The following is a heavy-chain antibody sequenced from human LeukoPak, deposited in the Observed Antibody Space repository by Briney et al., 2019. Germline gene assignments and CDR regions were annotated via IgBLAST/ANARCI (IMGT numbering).Heavy chain of an antibody. V-gene: IGHV4-39*07. Sequence: SETLSLTCTVSGGSISTSSYYWGWVRQPPGKGLKWIGNIFYSGSTYYSPSLKSRVTISLDTSKNQFSLKLSSVTAADTAVYYCARVLTYYDILTGYPYNWFDPWGQGTLVTVSS. J-gene: IGHJ5*02. D-gene: IGHD3-9*01. CDR1: GGSISTSSYY. CDR2: IFYSGST. CDR3: ARVLTYYDILTGYPYNWFDP.